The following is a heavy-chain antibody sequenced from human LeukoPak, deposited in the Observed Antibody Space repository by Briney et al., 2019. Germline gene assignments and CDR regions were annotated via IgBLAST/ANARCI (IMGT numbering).Heavy chain of an antibody. V-gene: IGHV1-69*13. CDR1: GGTFSRNA. CDR3: ARTYTSGYDGGYFDY. Sequence: ASVKVSCKASGGTFSRNAISWVRQAPGQGLEWMGVIIPIFATSNYAEKFQGRVTITADESTSTAYMELSSLRSEDTAMYYCARTYTSGYDGGYFDYWGQGTLVTVSS. CDR2: IIPIFATS. J-gene: IGHJ4*02. D-gene: IGHD5-18*01.